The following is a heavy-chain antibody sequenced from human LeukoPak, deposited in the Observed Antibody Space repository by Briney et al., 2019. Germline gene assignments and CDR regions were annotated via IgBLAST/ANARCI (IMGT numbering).Heavy chain of an antibody. D-gene: IGHD6-6*01. CDR3: ARDNVFSSSSPYYMDV. CDR1: GFTFSSYW. CDR2: IKQDVSEK. J-gene: IGHJ6*03. Sequence: GGSLRLSCAASGFTFSSYWMSWVRQAPGKGLEWVANIKQDVSEKYYVDSVKGRFTISRDNAKNSLYLQMNSLRAEDTAVYYCARDNVFSSSSPYYMDVWGKGTTVTVSS. V-gene: IGHV3-7*01.